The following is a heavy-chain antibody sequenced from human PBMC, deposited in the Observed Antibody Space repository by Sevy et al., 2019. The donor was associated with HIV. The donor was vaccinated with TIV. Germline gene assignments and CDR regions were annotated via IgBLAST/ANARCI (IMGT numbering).Heavy chain of an antibody. Sequence: GGSLRLSCAASGFPFNDHAMHWVRQVPGKGLEWVSGISWNSRNIGNADPVKGRFTISRDNARHFVYLEMNSLRPEDKAFYYCDKDIIRGCDGVNCYSYYYYFYGLDVWGQGTTVTVSS. CDR2: ISWNSRNI. V-gene: IGHV3-9*01. D-gene: IGHD2-21*01. J-gene: IGHJ6*02. CDR1: GFPFNDHA. CDR3: DKDIIRGCDGVNCYSYYYYFYGLDV.